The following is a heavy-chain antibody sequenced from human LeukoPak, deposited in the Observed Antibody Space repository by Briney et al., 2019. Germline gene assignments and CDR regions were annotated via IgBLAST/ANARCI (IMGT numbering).Heavy chain of an antibody. Sequence: SETLSLTCAVYGGSFSGYYWSWIRQSPGKGLEWIGEINHSGSTNYNPSLKSRVTISVDTSKNQFSLKLSSVTAADTAVYYCARDGSSWFYYYYYGMDVWGQGTTVTVSS. CDR2: INHSGST. J-gene: IGHJ6*02. CDR3: ARDGSSWFYYYYYGMDV. CDR1: GGSFSGYY. D-gene: IGHD6-13*01. V-gene: IGHV4-34*01.